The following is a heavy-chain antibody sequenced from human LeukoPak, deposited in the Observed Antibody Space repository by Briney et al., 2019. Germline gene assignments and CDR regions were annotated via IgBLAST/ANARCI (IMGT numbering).Heavy chain of an antibody. CDR1: GFTFADYA. CDR3: ARGNSGSCRGEWFDP. V-gene: IGHV3-20*04. J-gene: IGHJ5*02. D-gene: IGHD1-26*01. CDR2: SNWNGGST. Sequence: GGSLSLSCAASGFTFADYAMSWVGQGPGQGLEWVSGSNWNGGSTGYADSVKGRFTISRDNAKNSLYLQMNSLRDDDMALYYCARGNSGSCRGEWFDPWGQGNLVPVSS.